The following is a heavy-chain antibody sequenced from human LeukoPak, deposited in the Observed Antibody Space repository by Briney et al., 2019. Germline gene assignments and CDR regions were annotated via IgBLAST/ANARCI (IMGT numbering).Heavy chain of an antibody. CDR2: IRSQAYGGTT. D-gene: IGHD2-8*01. CDR3: TRDLDRSEVVMRYYYYGMDV. Sequence: GGSLRLSCTASGFTFGDYAMSWVRQAPGKGLEWVAFIRSQAYGGTTQYAASVKGRFTISRDGSKSIAYLQMNSLKTEDTGVYYCTRDLDRSEVVMRYYYYGMDVWGQGTTVTVSS. CDR1: GFTFGDYA. J-gene: IGHJ6*02. V-gene: IGHV3-49*04.